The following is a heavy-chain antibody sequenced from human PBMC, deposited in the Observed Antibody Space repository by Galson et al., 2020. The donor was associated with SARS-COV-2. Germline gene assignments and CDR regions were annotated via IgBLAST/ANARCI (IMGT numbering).Heavy chain of an antibody. CDR1: GFTFSDYY. V-gene: IGHV3-11*03. CDR2: ISSSSSYT. Sequence: GGSLRLSCAASGFTFSDYYMSWIRQAPGKGLEWVSYISSSSSYTNYADSVKGRFTISRDNAKNSLYLQMNSLRAEDTAVYYCASQGGIAARHYWGQGTLVTVSS. D-gene: IGHD6-6*01. CDR3: ASQGGIAARHY. J-gene: IGHJ4*02.